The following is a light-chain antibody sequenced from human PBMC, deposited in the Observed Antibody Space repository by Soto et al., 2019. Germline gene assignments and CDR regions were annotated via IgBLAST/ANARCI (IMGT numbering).Light chain of an antibody. CDR2: GNS. CDR3: QSYDSSLSGYV. Sequence: QSVLTQPPSVSGAPGQMVTISCTGSSSNIGAGYDVHWYQQLPGTAPKLLIYGNSNRPSGVPDRFSGSKSGTSASLAITGLQAEDEADYYCQSYDSSLSGYVFGTGTKVTAL. J-gene: IGLJ1*01. V-gene: IGLV1-40*01. CDR1: SSNIGAGYD.